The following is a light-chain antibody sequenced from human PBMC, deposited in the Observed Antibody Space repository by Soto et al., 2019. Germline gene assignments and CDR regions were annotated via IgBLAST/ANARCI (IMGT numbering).Light chain of an antibody. CDR3: QQLYSYPLT. V-gene: IGKV1-9*01. J-gene: IGKJ4*01. CDR1: QGISSY. CDR2: AAS. Sequence: DIQLTQSPSFLSASVGDRVTITCRASQGISSYLAWYQQKPGKAPKLLIYAASTLQSGVPSRFSGSGSGTEFTLTISSRQPEDFATYYCQQLYSYPLTFGGGTKVEIK.